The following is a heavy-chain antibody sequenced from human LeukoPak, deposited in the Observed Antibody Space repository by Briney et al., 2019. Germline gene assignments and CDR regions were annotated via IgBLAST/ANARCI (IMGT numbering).Heavy chain of an antibody. CDR2: IYYIGST. V-gene: IGHV4-59*01. CDR3: ARVTENYDILTGYYSGYYFDY. CDR1: GGSISSYY. D-gene: IGHD3-9*01. J-gene: IGHJ4*02. Sequence: SETLSLTCTVSGGSISSYYWSWIRQPPGKGLEWIGYIYYIGSTNYNPSLKSRVTISVDTSKNQFSLKLSSVTAADTAVYYCARVTENYDILTGYYSGYYFDYWGQGTLVTVSS.